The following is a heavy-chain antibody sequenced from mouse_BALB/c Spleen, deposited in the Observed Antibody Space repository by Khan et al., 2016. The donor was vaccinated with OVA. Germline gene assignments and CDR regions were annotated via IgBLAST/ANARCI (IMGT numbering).Heavy chain of an antibody. CDR1: GYTFTTFG. V-gene: IGHV9-1*02. Sequence: QIQLVQSGPEVKRPGETVKISCKASGYTFTTFGMNWVRQAPGKGLKWMGWINTYTGEPTYADDFKGRFAFSLETSASTAYLQINNLKNEDMAKYVCGGVGFNGTMDSWGQGTSVTVSS. CDR3: GGVGFNGTMDS. J-gene: IGHJ4*01. CDR2: INTYTGEP.